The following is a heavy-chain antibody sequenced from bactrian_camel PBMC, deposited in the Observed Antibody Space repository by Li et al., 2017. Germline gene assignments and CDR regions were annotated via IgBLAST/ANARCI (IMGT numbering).Heavy chain of an antibody. J-gene: IGHJ6*01. V-gene: IGHV3S9*01. Sequence: QVQLVESGGGSVQAGGSLRLSCAASGSPVGSYSMAWFRQVPGKGREGVAGLDKRGPTKYADSVKGRFTISRDDAKNTVYLQMNSLKSEDTALYYCATAGRTVDRYPDYFRYWGQGTQVTVS. D-gene: IGHD6*01. CDR1: GSPVGSYS. CDR3: ATAGRTVDRYPDYFRY. CDR2: LDKRGPT.